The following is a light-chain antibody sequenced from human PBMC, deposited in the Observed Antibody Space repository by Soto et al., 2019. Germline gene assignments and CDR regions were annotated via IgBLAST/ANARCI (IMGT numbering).Light chain of an antibody. Sequence: QSVLTQPPSPSGAPGQSVTISCPGTNSDVGAYNYVSWYQQHPGKAPKLMISEVNKRPSGVPDRFSGSKSGNTASLTVSGLQAEDEADYYCSSVAGINILFGTGTKVTVL. CDR3: SSVAGINIL. J-gene: IGLJ1*01. V-gene: IGLV2-8*01. CDR2: EVN. CDR1: NSDVGAYNY.